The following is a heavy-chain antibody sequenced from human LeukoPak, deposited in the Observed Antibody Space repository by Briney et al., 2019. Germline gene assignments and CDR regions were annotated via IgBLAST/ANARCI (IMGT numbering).Heavy chain of an antibody. V-gene: IGHV4-4*07. D-gene: IGHD3-3*01. Sequence: SETLSLTCTVSVGSISSYYWRCIRQPTGKGLQWIGRIYSSGSANYNPSLKSRVTMSVDTSKNQFSLRLNSMTAADTAVYYCARDLGFWSGPDYWGHGTLVTVSS. CDR1: VGSISSYY. CDR2: IYSSGSA. CDR3: ARDLGFWSGPDY. J-gene: IGHJ4*01.